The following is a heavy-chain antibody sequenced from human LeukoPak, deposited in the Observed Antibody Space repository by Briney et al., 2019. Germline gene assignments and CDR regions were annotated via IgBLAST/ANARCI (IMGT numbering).Heavy chain of an antibody. V-gene: IGHV3-9*01. CDR2: ISWNSGSI. D-gene: IGHD1-26*01. J-gene: IGHJ4*02. CDR3: AKDLGATPGYYFDY. Sequence: GGSLRLSCAASGFTFDDYAMHWVRQAPGEGLEWVSGISWNSGSIGYADSVKGRFTISRDNAKNSLYLQMNSLRAEDTALYYCAKDLGATPGYYFDYWGQGTLVTVSS. CDR1: GFTFDDYA.